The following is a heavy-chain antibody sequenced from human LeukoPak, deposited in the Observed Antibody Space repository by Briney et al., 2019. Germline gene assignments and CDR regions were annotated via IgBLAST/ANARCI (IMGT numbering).Heavy chain of an antibody. D-gene: IGHD6-19*01. J-gene: IGHJ5*02. CDR2: ISYDGSNK. CDR1: GFTFSSYG. V-gene: IGHV3-30*03. CDR3: ARALAVAGTGGFDP. Sequence: GGSLRLSCAASGFTFSSYGMHWVRQAPGKGLEWVAVISYDGSNKYYADSVKGRFTISRDNSKNTLYLQMNSLRAEDTAVYYCARALAVAGTGGFDPWGQGTLVTVSS.